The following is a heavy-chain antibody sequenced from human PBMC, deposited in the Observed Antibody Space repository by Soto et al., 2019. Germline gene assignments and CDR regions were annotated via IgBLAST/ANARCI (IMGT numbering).Heavy chain of an antibody. CDR1: GFIFSNYA. CDR2: ISDTGDSA. J-gene: IGHJ2*01. D-gene: IGHD4-17*01. CDR3: AKDVSYGGIFFNDTATTEIYTLSLLDALTL. V-gene: IGHV3-23*01. Sequence: GGSLRLSCAASGFIFSNYAMSWVRQAPGKGLEWVSGISDTGDSAYFPDSVKGRFTTSRDNSKNTLYLQMNSLRAEDTAVYYCAKDVSYGGIFFNDTATTEIYTLSLLDALTLWG.